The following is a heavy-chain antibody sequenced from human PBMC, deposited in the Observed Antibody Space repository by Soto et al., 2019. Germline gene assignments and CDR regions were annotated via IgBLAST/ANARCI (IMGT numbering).Heavy chain of an antibody. CDR3: ARGARRVTTSPIDY. CDR1: GGSFSGYY. CDR2: INHRGST. V-gene: IGHV4-34*01. J-gene: IGHJ4*02. Sequence: QVQLQQWGAGLLKPSETLSLTCAVYGGSFSGYYWCWIRQPPGKGLAWIGEINHRGSTNYNPSLKSRVTLSVVTSKNQFAVELSAVTGADTAVYCWARGARRVTTSPIDYWGWGSLVTVSS. D-gene: IGHD4-4*01.